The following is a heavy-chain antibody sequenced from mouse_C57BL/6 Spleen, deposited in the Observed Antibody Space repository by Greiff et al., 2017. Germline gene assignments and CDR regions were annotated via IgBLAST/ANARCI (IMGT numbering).Heavy chain of an antibody. D-gene: IGHD1-1*01. J-gene: IGHJ1*03. V-gene: IGHV3-6*01. CDR3: ARAYYYDSSYGWYFDV. Sequence: DVKLQESGPGLVKPSQSLSLTCSVTGYSITSGYYWNWLRQFPGNKLEWMGYISYDGSNNYNPSLKNPISITRDTSRNQFFLKLNSVTTEDTATYYCARAYYYDSSYGWYFDVWGTGTTVTVSS. CDR1: GYSITSGYY. CDR2: ISYDGSN.